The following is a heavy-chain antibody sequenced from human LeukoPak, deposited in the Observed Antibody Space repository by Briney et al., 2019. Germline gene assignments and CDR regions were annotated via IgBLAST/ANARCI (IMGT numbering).Heavy chain of an antibody. V-gene: IGHV4-59*01. CDR1: GGSISSYY. Sequence: PSETLSLTCTVSGGSISSYYWSWIRQPPGKGREWIGYIYYSGSTNYNPSLKSRVTISVDTSKNQFSLELSSVTAADTAVYYCARLRDWFDPWGQGTLVTVSS. CDR2: IYYSGST. CDR3: ARLRDWFDP. J-gene: IGHJ5*02.